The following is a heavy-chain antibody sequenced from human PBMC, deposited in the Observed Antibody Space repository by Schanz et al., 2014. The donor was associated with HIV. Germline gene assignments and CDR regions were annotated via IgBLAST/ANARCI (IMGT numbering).Heavy chain of an antibody. CDR2: ISGSGGST. J-gene: IGHJ4*02. V-gene: IGHV3-23*01. CDR3: AKGRDYFDSSGYSD. CDR1: GFTFSNFA. D-gene: IGHD3-22*01. Sequence: EVQLLESGGGLVQPGGSLRLSCAASGFTFSNFAMSWVRQAPGKGLEWVSAISGSGGSTYYADSVKGRFTISRDNSKNPLYLQMNSLRADDTAVYYCAKGRDYFDSSGYSDWGQGTLVTVSS.